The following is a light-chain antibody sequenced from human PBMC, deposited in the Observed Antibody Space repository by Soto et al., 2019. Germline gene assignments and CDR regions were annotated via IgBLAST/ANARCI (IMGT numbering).Light chain of an antibody. CDR3: SSYAGSNNVL. CDR2: EVS. CDR1: SSDVGGYNY. J-gene: IGLJ2*01. Sequence: QSALTQPPSASGSPGQSVTISCTGTSSDVGGYNYVSWYQQHPGKAPKLMIYEVSKRPSGVPDRFSGSKSGNTASLTVSGLQAEEEADYYCSSYAGSNNVLFGGGTKVTVL. V-gene: IGLV2-8*01.